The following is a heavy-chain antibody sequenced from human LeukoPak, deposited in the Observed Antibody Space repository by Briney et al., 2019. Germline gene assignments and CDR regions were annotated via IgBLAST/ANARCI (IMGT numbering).Heavy chain of an antibody. D-gene: IGHD4-11*01. CDR3: ARDSDYSNYGRAYFDY. CDR2: IYTSGST. CDR1: GGSISSYY. V-gene: IGHV4-4*07. J-gene: IGHJ4*02. Sequence: PSETLSLTCTVSGGSISSYYWSWIRQPAGKGLEWIGRIYTSGSTNYNPSLKSRVTMSVDTSKNQFSLKLSSVTAADTAVYYCARDSDYSNYGRAYFDYWGQGTLVTVSS.